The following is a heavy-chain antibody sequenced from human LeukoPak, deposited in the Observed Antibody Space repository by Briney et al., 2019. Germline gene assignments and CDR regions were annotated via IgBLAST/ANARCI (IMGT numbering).Heavy chain of an antibody. CDR2: IYHSGST. Sequence: SETLSLTCTVSGYSISSGYYWGWIRQPPGKGLEWIGSIYHSGSTYYNPSLKSRVTISVDTSKNQFSLKLSSVTAADTAVYYCARTVYCSGGSCFLRYYYYMDVWGKGTTVTISS. J-gene: IGHJ6*03. CDR1: GYSISSGYY. V-gene: IGHV4-38-2*02. D-gene: IGHD2-15*01. CDR3: ARTVYCSGGSCFLRYYYYMDV.